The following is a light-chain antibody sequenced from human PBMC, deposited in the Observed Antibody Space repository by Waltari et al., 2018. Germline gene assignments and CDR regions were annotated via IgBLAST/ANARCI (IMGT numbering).Light chain of an antibody. CDR2: EDT. CDR3: GTWENSLSGAV. CDR1: RSNIGNNY. V-gene: IGLV1-51*02. Sequence: QSVLTQPPSVSAAPGQRVTISCSGGRSNIGNNYVSWYRQFPGTAPKLLIYEDTERPSGIAGRFSGSNSGTSATLDITGLQAGDEADYYCGTWENSLSGAVFGGGTHLTVL. J-gene: IGLJ7*01.